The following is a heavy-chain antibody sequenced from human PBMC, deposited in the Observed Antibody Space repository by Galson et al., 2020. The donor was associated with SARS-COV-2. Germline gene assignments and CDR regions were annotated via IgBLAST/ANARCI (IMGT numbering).Heavy chain of an antibody. Sequence: ASVKVSCKASGYTFTSYYMHWVRQAPGQGLEWMGIINPSGGSTSYAQKFQGRVTMTRDTSTSTVYMELSSLRSEDTAVYYCASPSKGYCSSTSCYMNYYYMDVWGKGTTVTVSS. CDR2: INPSGGST. D-gene: IGHD2-2*02. V-gene: IGHV1-46*01. CDR1: GYTFTSYY. CDR3: ASPSKGYCSSTSCYMNYYYMDV. J-gene: IGHJ6*03.